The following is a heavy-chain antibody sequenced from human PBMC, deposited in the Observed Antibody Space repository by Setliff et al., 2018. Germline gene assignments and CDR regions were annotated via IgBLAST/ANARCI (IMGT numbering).Heavy chain of an antibody. Sequence: SETLSLTCTVSGGSISPYFWSWIRQSPGKGLEWIGYIYHNGNTNFNPSLKTRVTMSVDTSKNQFALNLTSVTAADTAVYYCVRDRTAYSYGLDVWGQGTTVTVSS. J-gene: IGHJ6*02. D-gene: IGHD5-18*01. CDR3: VRDRTAYSYGLDV. V-gene: IGHV4-59*01. CDR1: GGSISPYF. CDR2: IYHNGNT.